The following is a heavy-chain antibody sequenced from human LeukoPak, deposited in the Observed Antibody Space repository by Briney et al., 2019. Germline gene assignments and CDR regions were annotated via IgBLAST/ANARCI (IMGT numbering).Heavy chain of an antibody. Sequence: ASVKVSCKASGYTFTSYGISWVRQAPGQGLEWMGGIIPIFGTANYAQKFQGRVTITADESTSTAYMELSSLRSEDTAVYYCARGIPRFWSGYYFDGGWFDPWGQGTLVTVSS. CDR2: IIPIFGTA. D-gene: IGHD3-3*01. CDR3: ARGIPRFWSGYYFDGGWFDP. CDR1: GYTFTSYG. V-gene: IGHV1-69*13. J-gene: IGHJ5*02.